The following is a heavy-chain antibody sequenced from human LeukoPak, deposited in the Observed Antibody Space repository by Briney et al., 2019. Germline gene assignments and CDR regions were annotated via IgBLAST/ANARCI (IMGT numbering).Heavy chain of an antibody. V-gene: IGHV4-59*08. J-gene: IGHJ4*02. CDR2: IYSSETT. D-gene: IGHD3-10*01. CDR3: ARQGAGVPFDY. CDR1: GGSITGYH. Sequence: SETLSLTCTVSGGSITGYHWSWIRQPPGKGLEWIGYIYSSETTEYKPSLKSRVTISVDTSKNQFSLKLSSVTAADTAVYYCARQGAGVPFDYWGRGTLVTVSS.